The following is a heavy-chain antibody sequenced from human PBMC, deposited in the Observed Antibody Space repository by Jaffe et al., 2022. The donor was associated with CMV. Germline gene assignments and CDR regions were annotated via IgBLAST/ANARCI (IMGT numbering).Heavy chain of an antibody. CDR1: GFTFSSYS. D-gene: IGHD1-26*01. CDR2: ISSSSSYI. V-gene: IGHV3-21*01. CDR3: ARRIVGATHSPPDY. J-gene: IGHJ4*02. Sequence: EVQLVESGGGLVKPGGSLRLSCAASGFTFSSYSMNWVRQAPGKGLEWVSSISSSSSYIYYADSVKGRFTISRDNAKNSLYLQMNSLRAEDTAVYYCARRIVGATHSPPDYWGQGTLVTVSS.